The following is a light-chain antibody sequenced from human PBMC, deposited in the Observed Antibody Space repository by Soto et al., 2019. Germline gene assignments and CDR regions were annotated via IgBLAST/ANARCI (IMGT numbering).Light chain of an antibody. J-gene: IGKJ1*01. CDR1: QGIHNY. V-gene: IGKV1-8*01. CDR2: AAS. CDR3: QHYYNYPWT. Sequence: AVLLTQSPSSFSASTGDRATITCRASQGIHNYLAWYQQVPGKAPKLLLYAASILQTGVPTRFSGSGSGTDFTLTLDGLQYEDVATYFCQHYYNYPWTFGQGTTVE.